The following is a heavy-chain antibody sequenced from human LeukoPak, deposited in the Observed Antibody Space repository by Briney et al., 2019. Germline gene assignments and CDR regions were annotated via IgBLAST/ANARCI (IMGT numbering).Heavy chain of an antibody. V-gene: IGHV4-31*03. CDR1: GDSFSSGGFY. D-gene: IGHD3-10*01. CDR2: IYYSGST. Sequence: PSETLSLTCTVSGDSFSSGGFYWTRIRQPPGKGLEWIGFIYYSGSTYYNPSLQSRVTISLDKSRNQFSLNLSSMTAADTAVYYCAKARLRGVLDFWGHGTLVTVSS. J-gene: IGHJ4*01. CDR3: AKARLRGVLDF.